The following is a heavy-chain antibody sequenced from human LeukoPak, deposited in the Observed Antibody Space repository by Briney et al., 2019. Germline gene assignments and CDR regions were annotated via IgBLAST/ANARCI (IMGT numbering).Heavy chain of an antibody. V-gene: IGHV7-4-1*02. D-gene: IGHD3-22*01. CDR2: INTNTGNP. J-gene: IGHJ4*02. CDR1: GYTFTSYA. Sequence: GASVKVSCKASGYTFTSYAMNWVRQAPGQGLEWMGWINTNTGNPTYAQGFTGRFVFSLDTSVSTAYLQISSLKAEDTAVYYCAREGPPYDSSGYYLDYWGQGTLVTVSS. CDR3: AREGPPYDSSGYYLDY.